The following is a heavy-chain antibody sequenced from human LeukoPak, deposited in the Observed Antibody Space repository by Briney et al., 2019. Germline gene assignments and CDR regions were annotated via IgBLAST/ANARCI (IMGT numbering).Heavy chain of an antibody. CDR3: VRFKQQPESAFDS. Sequence: PGGSLTLSCAASGFTFGSYWMHWVRQAPGKGLEWVSQINTDGSRTNYADSVKGRFTIPRDNAKNTLYLQRNSLRAEDTAVYYCVRFKQQPESAFDSWGEGAMVAVSS. D-gene: IGHD6-13*01. J-gene: IGHJ3*02. CDR2: INTDGSRT. V-gene: IGHV3-74*01. CDR1: GFTFGSYW.